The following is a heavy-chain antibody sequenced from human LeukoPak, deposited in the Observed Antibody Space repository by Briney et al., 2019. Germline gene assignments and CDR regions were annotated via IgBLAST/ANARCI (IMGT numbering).Heavy chain of an antibody. CDR2: ISYSGST. V-gene: IGHV4-61*01. CDR1: GGSVSSSSYY. CDR3: AREGCTSGSDAFDI. D-gene: IGHD6-19*01. Sequence: SETLSLTCTVSGGSVSSSSYYWTWIRQPPGKGLEWIGYISYSGSTSYSPSLKSRVTISVDTSTKQFSLNLSSVTAADTAVYYCAREGCTSGSDAFDIWGQGTMVTVSS. J-gene: IGHJ3*02.